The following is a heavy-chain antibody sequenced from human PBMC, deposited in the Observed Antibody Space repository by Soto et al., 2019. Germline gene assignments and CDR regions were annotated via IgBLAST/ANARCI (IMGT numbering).Heavy chain of an antibody. Sequence: QVQLVQSGAEVKKPGASVKVSCKASGYTFTSYGICWVRQAPGQGLEWMGWISAYNGNTNYAQKLQGRVTMTTDTYTSTAYMELRSLRSDDTAVYYCARDRGEAIFGVVIPNWFDPWGQGTLVTVSS. J-gene: IGHJ5*02. CDR2: ISAYNGNT. CDR3: ARDRGEAIFGVVIPNWFDP. CDR1: GYTFTSYG. D-gene: IGHD3-3*01. V-gene: IGHV1-18*04.